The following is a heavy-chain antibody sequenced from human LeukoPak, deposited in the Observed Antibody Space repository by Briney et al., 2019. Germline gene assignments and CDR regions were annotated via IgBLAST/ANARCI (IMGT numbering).Heavy chain of an antibody. CDR1: KCTFSSYW. Sequence: GSLRLSCAASKCTFSSYWMSWIRQPPGKGLEWIGEINHSGSTNYNPSLKGRVTISVDTSQNQVSLKLSSVTAADTAVYYCAHSSDYQQYCGQGTLVTVSS. J-gene: IGHJ1*01. CDR2: INHSGST. V-gene: IGHV4-34*08. CDR3: AHSSDYQQY. D-gene: IGHD3-22*01.